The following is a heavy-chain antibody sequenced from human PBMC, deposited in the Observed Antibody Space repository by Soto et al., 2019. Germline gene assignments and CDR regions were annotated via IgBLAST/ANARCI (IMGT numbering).Heavy chain of an antibody. V-gene: IGHV4-30-4*01. D-gene: IGHD3-10*01. CDR1: GGSISSGDYY. J-gene: IGHJ4*02. CDR3: AREGLWFGDYSGY. CDR2: IYYSGST. Sequence: PSETLSLTCTVSGGSISSGDYYWSWIRQPPGKGLEWIGYIYYSGSTYYNPSLKSRVTISVDTSKNQFSLKLSSVTAADTAVYYCAREGLWFGDYSGYWGQGTLVTVSS.